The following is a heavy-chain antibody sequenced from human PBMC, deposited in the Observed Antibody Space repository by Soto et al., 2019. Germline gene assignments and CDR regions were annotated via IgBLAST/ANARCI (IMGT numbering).Heavy chain of an antibody. J-gene: IGHJ6*02. Sequence: EEQLVESGGNLVKPGGSLRLSCAASGCTFTRFDMHWVRQASGEGLEWVSGIGTADDTYYADSVKGRFSISRDDAKNSLYLQMTNLRVGDTAVYYCARGYNWNYGLDVWGQGTTVTVSS. CDR1: GCTFTRFD. D-gene: IGHD1-20*01. CDR2: IGTADDT. V-gene: IGHV3-13*01. CDR3: ARGYNWNYGLDV.